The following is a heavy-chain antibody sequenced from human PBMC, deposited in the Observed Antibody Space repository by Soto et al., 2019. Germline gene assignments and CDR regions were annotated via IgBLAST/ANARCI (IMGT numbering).Heavy chain of an antibody. D-gene: IGHD3-10*01. V-gene: IGHV6-1*02. CDR1: GDSVSSYSAA. Sequence: QVQLQQSGPGLVKPSQTLSLTCAISGDSVSSYSAAWNWIRQSPSGGLEWLGRTYYRSRFFSDYAESVKSRIIINPDPSKNQFSLQLKSVTPEDTAVYYCVRDRYSSSGWFDPWGQGTPVTVSS. J-gene: IGHJ5*02. CDR2: TYYRSRFFS. CDR3: VRDRYSSSGWFDP.